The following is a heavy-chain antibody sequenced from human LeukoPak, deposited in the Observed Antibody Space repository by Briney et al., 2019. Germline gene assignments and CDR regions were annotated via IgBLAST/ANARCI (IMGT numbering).Heavy chain of an antibody. CDR2: IYYSGST. CDR1: GGSISSSSYY. V-gene: IGHV4-39*02. CDR3: ATEDIVVVPAFDP. D-gene: IGHD2-2*01. Sequence: SETLSLTCTVSGGSISSSSYYWGWIRQPPGKGLEWIGSIYYSGSTYYNPSLKSRVTISVDTSKNQFPLKLSSVTAADTAVYYCATEDIVVVPAFDPWGQGTLVTVSS. J-gene: IGHJ5*02.